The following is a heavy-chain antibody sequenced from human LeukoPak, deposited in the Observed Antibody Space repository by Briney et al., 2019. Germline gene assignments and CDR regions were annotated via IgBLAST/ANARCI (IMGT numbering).Heavy chain of an antibody. CDR3: ARGGNCSGGSCYSDRGWFDP. CDR2: IYYSGST. CDR1: GGSFSNYY. D-gene: IGHD2-15*01. Sequence: PSETLSLTCIVSGGSFSNYYWSWVRQPPGKGLEYIGYIYYSGSTSYNASLTSRVTISVDMTKNQCSLKLSYVTAADTAVYYCARGGNCSGGSCYSDRGWFDPWGQGTLVTVSS. V-gene: IGHV4-59*01. J-gene: IGHJ5*02.